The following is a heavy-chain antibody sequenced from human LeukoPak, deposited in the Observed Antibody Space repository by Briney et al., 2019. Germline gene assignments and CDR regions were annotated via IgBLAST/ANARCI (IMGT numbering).Heavy chain of an antibody. D-gene: IGHD3-10*01. J-gene: IGHJ5*02. CDR3: ARGRSYYYGSGSYRGWFDP. CDR2: INPNSGGT. Sequence: ASVKVSCKASGYTFTGYYMHWVRQAPGQGLEWMGWINPNSGGTNYAQKFQGRVTMTRDTSISTAYMELSSLRSEDTAVYYCARGRSYYYGSGSYRGWFDPWGQGTLVTVSS. CDR1: GYTFTGYY. V-gene: IGHV1-2*02.